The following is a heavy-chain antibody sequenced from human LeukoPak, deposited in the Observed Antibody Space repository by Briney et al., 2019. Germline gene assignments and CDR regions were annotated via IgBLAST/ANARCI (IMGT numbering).Heavy chain of an antibody. Sequence: AGGSLRLSCAAPGITFSNYNMNWVRQAPGKGLEWISSITSSSSYTFYADSVKGRFTISRDNAKNSLYLQMNSLRVEDTAVYYCARDPYNGAYSEGYYYYFMDVWGKGTTVTVSS. J-gene: IGHJ6*03. CDR3: ARDPYNGAYSEGYYYYFMDV. V-gene: IGHV3-21*01. CDR1: GITFSNYN. D-gene: IGHD1-1*01. CDR2: ITSSSSYT.